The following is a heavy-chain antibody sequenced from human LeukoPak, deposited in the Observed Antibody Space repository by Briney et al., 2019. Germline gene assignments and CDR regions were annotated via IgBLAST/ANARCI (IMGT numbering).Heavy chain of an antibody. Sequence: ASVKVSCKASGYTFTGYYMHWVRQAPGQGLEWMGWINPNSGGTNYAQKFQGRVTMTRDTSISTAYMELSRLRSDDTAVYYCARDRDYYGSGSYSSFDPWGQGTLVTVSS. J-gene: IGHJ5*02. CDR3: ARDRDYYGSGSYSSFDP. V-gene: IGHV1-2*02. CDR1: GYTFTGYY. CDR2: INPNSGGT. D-gene: IGHD3-10*01.